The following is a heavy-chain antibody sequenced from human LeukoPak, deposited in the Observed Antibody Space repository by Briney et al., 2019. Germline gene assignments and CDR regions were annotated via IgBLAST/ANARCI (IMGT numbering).Heavy chain of an antibody. J-gene: IGHJ4*02. D-gene: IGHD6-19*01. CDR1: GVSFSGYY. CDR2: INHSGST. CDR3: AGVRRGWYNY. Sequence: SETLSFTCAVYGVSFSGYYWSWIRQPPGKGLEWIGEINHSGSTNYNPSLKSRVTISVDTSKNQFSLKLSSVTAADTAVYYCAGVRRGWYNYWGQGTLVTVSS. V-gene: IGHV4-34*01.